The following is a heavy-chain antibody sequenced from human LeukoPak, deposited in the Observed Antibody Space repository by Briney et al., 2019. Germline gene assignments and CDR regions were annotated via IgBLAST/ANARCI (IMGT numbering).Heavy chain of an antibody. CDR2: IYPGDSDT. CDR3: ARQGSSWYGSFDY. Sequence: EESLKISCKGSEYSFTSYWIGWVRQMPGKGLEWMGIIYPGDSDTRYSPSFQGQVTISADKSVTTAYLQWSSLKVSDTAMYYCARQGSSWYGSFDYWGQGTLVTVFS. J-gene: IGHJ4*02. D-gene: IGHD6-13*01. CDR1: EYSFTSYW. V-gene: IGHV5-51*01.